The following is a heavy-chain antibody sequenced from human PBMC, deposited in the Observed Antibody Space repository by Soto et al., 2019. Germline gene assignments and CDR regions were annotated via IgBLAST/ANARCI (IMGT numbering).Heavy chain of an antibody. J-gene: IGHJ6*02. CDR1: GGTFSSYT. CDR3: ARDMRPAAYYYYGMDV. V-gene: IGHV1-69*08. CDR2: IIPILGIA. D-gene: IGHD6-13*01. Sequence: QVQLVQSGAEVKKPGSSVKVSCKAYGGTFSSYTISWVRQAPGQGLEWMGRIIPILGIANYEQKFQGRVTITADKSTSTAYMELSSLRSEDTAGYYCARDMRPAAYYYYGMDVWGQGTTVTVSS.